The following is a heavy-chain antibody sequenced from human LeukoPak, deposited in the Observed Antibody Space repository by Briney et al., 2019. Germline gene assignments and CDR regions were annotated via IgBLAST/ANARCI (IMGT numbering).Heavy chain of an antibody. V-gene: IGHV3-48*02. CDR3: ARPRSGYYRDGYDV. CDR2: ISTRSSTI. CDR1: GFSFSSYS. J-gene: IGHJ3*01. D-gene: IGHD3-3*01. Sequence: PGGSLRLSCVASGFSFSSYSMNWVRQAPGKGLEWVAYISTRSSTIYYADSPQGRFTISRDDAKRSLYLKMNSLGDEDTAVYYCARPRSGYYRDGYDVWGQGTMVIVSS.